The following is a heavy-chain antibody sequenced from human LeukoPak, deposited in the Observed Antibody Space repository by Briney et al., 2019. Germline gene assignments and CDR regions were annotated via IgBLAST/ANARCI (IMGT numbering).Heavy chain of an antibody. V-gene: IGHV3-21*01. J-gene: IGHJ4*02. D-gene: IGHD2-8*01. Sequence: GGSLRLSCAASGFTFSSYSMNWVRQAPGKGLEWVSSISSSSSYIYYADSVKGRFTISRDNAKNSLYLQMDSLRAEDTAVYYCARDANSMAPFDYWGQGTLVTVSS. CDR2: ISSSSSYI. CDR3: ARDANSMAPFDY. CDR1: GFTFSSYS.